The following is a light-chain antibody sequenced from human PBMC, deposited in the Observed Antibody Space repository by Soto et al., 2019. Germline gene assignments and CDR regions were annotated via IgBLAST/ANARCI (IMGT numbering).Light chain of an antibody. V-gene: IGKV1-39*01. CDR3: QQYNSYLYT. Sequence: DIQMTQSPSSLSASVGDRVTITCRASQSISTYLHWYQQKPGKAPNLLIYAASTLQSGVPSRFSGSGSGTEFTLTISSLQPDDFATYYCQQYNSYLYTFGQGTRLENK. J-gene: IGKJ5*01. CDR1: QSISTY. CDR2: AAS.